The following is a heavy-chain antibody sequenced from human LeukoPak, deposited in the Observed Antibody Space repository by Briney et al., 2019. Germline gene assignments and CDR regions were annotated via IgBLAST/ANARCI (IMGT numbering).Heavy chain of an antibody. Sequence: SETLSLTCAVYGGSFSGYYWSWIRPPPGKGLEWIGEINHSGSTNYNPSLKSRVTISVDTSKNQFSLKLSSVTAADTAVYYCAREIRSAHYFDYWGQGTLVTVSS. CDR3: AREIRSAHYFDY. CDR2: INHSGST. J-gene: IGHJ4*02. CDR1: GGSFSGYY. V-gene: IGHV4-34*01.